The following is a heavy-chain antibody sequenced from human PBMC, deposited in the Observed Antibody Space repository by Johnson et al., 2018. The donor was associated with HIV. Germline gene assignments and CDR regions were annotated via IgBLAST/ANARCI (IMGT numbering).Heavy chain of an antibody. CDR3: ARGGYSSSPYAFDI. D-gene: IGHD6-6*01. Sequence: EVQLVESGGGLVQPGGSLRLSCAASGFTVSSNYMSWVRQAPGKGLEWVANIKPDGSEQYFVDSVKGRFTISRDNAKNSLYLQMNSLRAEDTALYYCARGGYSSSPYAFDIWGQGTMVTVSS. CDR1: GFTVSSNY. CDR2: IKPDGSEQ. J-gene: IGHJ3*02. V-gene: IGHV3-7*03.